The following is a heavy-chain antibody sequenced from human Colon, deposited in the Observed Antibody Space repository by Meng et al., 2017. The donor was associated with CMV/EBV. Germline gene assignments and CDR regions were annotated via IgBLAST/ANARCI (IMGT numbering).Heavy chain of an antibody. J-gene: IGHJ4*02. CDR2: IKSKTDGATI. D-gene: IGHD1-1*01. Sequence: ASGFTFSDAWMSWVRQVPGKGLEWVGRIKSKTDGATIDYAAPVKGRFTISRDDSKNTLYLQMNSLKTEDTAVYYCTARTGKTDFDYWGQGTLVTVSS. CDR1: GFTFSDAW. CDR3: TARTGKTDFDY. V-gene: IGHV3-15*01.